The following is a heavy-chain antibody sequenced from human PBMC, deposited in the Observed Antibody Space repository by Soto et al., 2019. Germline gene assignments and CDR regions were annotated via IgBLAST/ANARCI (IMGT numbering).Heavy chain of an antibody. V-gene: IGHV4-4*02. D-gene: IGHD3-16*01. CDR3: ARKYYDYIWGSSYYYMDV. J-gene: IGHJ6*03. Sequence: SETLSLTCAVSSGSISSSNWWSWVRQPPGKGLEWIGEIYHSGSTNYNPSLKSRVTISVDKFKNQFSLKLSSVTAADTAVYYCARKYYDYIWGSSYYYMDVWGKGTTVTVSS. CDR1: SGSISSSNW. CDR2: IYHSGST.